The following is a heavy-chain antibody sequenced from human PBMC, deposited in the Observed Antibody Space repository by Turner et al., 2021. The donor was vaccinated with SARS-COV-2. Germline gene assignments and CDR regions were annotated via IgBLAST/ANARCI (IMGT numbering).Heavy chain of an antibody. D-gene: IGHD2-15*01. CDR3: ARGEVGYCSGGRCYSGSY. Sequence: QVQLVQSGAEVKKPGSSVNVSCKASGGTFSSYAISWVRQAPGQGLEWMGGIIPIFGTANYAQKFQGRVTITADESPSTAYMELSSLRSEDTAVYYCARGEVGYCSGGRCYSGSYWGQGTLVTVSS. CDR1: GGTFSSYA. CDR2: IIPIFGTA. V-gene: IGHV1-69*01. J-gene: IGHJ4*02.